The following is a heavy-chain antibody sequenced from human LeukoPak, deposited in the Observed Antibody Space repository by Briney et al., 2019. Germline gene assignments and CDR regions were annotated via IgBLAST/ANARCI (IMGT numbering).Heavy chain of an antibody. V-gene: IGHV4-39*07. D-gene: IGHD3-22*01. J-gene: IGHJ4*02. CDR2: IYYSGST. CDR3: ARDLYYYDSSGYWVY. CDR1: GGSISSYY. Sequence: SETLSLTCTVSGGSISSYYWGWIRQPPGKGLEWIGSIYYSGSTYYNPSLKSRVTISVDTSKNQFSLKLSSVTAADTAVYYCARDLYYYDSSGYWVYWGQGTLVTVSS.